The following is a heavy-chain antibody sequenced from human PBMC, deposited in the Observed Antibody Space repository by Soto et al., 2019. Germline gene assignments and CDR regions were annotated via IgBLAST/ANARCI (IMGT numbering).Heavy chain of an antibody. J-gene: IGHJ4*02. D-gene: IGHD6-19*01. CDR1: GFSLRTTRVA. Sequence: QITLKESGPKLGKPTQTLPLTCTFSGFSLRTTRVAVGWIRQPPGKALEWLALIYWDDDKRYSPFLKSRLTITKDTSKNQVVLTMTNMDPVDTATYYCAHSVVAGLGYYFDYWGQGTLVTVSS. CDR2: IYWDDDK. CDR3: AHSVVAGLGYYFDY. V-gene: IGHV2-5*02.